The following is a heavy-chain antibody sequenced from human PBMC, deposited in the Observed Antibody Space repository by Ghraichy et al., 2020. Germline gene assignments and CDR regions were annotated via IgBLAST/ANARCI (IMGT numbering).Heavy chain of an antibody. D-gene: IGHD4-17*01. V-gene: IGHV1-18*04. J-gene: IGHJ4*02. CDR1: GYTFTSYG. Sequence: ASVKVSCKASGYTFTSYGISWVRQAPGQGLEWMGWISAYNGNTNYAQKLQGRVTMTTDTSTSTAYMELRSLRSDDTAVYYCARDRATVTLRKTKSDFDYWGQGTLVTVSS. CDR3: ARDRATVTLRKTKSDFDY. CDR2: ISAYNGNT.